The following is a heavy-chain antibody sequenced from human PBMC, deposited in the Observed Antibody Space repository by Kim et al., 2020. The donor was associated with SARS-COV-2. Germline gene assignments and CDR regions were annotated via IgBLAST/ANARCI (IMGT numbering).Heavy chain of an antibody. CDR2: SNHRGDT. V-gene: IGHV4-34*01. J-gene: IGHJ4*02. CDR3: ARGAFPRDSSGLDS. D-gene: IGHD6-19*01. Sequence: SETLSLTCAVYGGSFNGYYWTWIRQSPGKGLEWIGESNHRGDTSYNPSLGSRVTISVDTSKDQFSLRLRSLTAADTAVYYCARGAFPRDSSGLDSWGQGTLITVSS. CDR1: GGSFNGYY.